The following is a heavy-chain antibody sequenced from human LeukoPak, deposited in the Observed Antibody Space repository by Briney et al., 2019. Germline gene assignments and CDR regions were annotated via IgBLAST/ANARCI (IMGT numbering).Heavy chain of an antibody. J-gene: IGHJ6*03. CDR3: AKAGGDPYYFYYYMDV. CDR2: ISGSGDNT. D-gene: IGHD3-16*01. CDR1: GFTFSSYA. V-gene: IGHV3-23*01. Sequence: PGGPLRLSCAASGFTFSSYAMTWVRQAPGKGLEWVSVISGSGDNTYYADSVKGRFTISRDNSKNTLFLQMNSLRAEDTAVYYCAKAGGDPYYFYYYMDVWGKGTTVTVSS.